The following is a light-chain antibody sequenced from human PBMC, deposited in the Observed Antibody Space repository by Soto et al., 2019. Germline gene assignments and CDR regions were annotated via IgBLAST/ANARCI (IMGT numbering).Light chain of an antibody. CDR1: QSVSSNY. J-gene: IGKJ5*01. CDR2: GAS. CDR3: FQYGSSPHT. Sequence: GTRFFCPGDRPSPSCSPSQSVSSNYGAWFQQKPGQAPRLLISGASNRASDIPDRFSGSGSWTDFTLTISRLEPEDFAVYYCFQYGSSPHTFGQGTRLEI. V-gene: IGKV3-20*01.